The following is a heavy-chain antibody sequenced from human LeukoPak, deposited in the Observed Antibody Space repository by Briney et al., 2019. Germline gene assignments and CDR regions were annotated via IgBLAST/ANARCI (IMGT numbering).Heavy chain of an antibody. CDR1: GFTFSSYS. Sequence: GGSLRLSCAASGFTFSSYSMNWVRQAPGKGLEWVSSISSSSGYIYYADSVKGRFTISRDNAKNSLYLQMNSLRAEDTAVYYCARDSHSYYYYMDVWGKGTTVTVSS. V-gene: IGHV3-21*01. J-gene: IGHJ6*03. CDR2: ISSSSGYI. CDR3: ARDSHSYYYYMDV.